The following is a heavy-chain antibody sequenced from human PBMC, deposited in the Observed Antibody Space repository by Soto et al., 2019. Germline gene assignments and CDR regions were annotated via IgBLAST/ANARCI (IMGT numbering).Heavy chain of an antibody. Sequence: GGSLSLSCAASGFTFSSYAMSWVRQAPGKGLEGVSSISGSGGSTYYADSVKGRFTISRDNSKNTLYLQMNSLRAEDTAVYYCAKAPFARKSYYYYYYMDVWGKGTTVTVSS. V-gene: IGHV3-23*01. CDR3: AKAPFARKSYYYYYYMDV. J-gene: IGHJ6*03. CDR1: GFTFSSYA. D-gene: IGHD2-21*01. CDR2: ISGSGGST.